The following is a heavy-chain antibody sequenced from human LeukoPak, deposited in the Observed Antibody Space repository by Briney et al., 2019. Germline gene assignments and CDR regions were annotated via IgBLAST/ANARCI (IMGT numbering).Heavy chain of an antibody. CDR2: INPNNGGT. D-gene: IGHD3-22*01. CDR1: AYTFTAYY. J-gene: IGHJ3*02. CDR3: ARDLDYNDNSDYDSFDI. Sequence: ASVKVSCKASAYTFTAYYIHWVRQAPGQGLEWMGWINPNNGGTKYTQSFQGRVTMTRDTSINTAYLEMSRLTSDDTAVYYCARDLDYNDNSDYDSFDIWGQGTLVTVSS. V-gene: IGHV1-2*02.